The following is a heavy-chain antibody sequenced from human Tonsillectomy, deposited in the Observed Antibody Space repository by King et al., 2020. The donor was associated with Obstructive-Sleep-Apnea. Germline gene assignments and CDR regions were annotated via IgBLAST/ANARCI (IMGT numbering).Heavy chain of an antibody. CDR2: IRGSGSRT. CDR3: ARGGSYSGYFHH. CDR1: GFTYSSYA. J-gene: IGHJ1*01. D-gene: IGHD1-26*01. Sequence: VQLVESGGSLVQPGGSLRLPCAASGFTYSSYAMSWVRQAPGKGLEWVSTIRGSGSRTYYADSVKDRFTISRDNSNNTLYLQMSSLRAEDTALYYCARGGSYSGYFHHWGQGTPVTVSS. V-gene: IGHV3-23*04.